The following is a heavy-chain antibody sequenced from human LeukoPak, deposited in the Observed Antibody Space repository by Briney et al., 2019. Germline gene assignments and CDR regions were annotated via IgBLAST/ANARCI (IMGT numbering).Heavy chain of an antibody. CDR2: ISGSGGST. D-gene: IGHD2-15*01. CDR3: AKDPASLGSGGSCYSA. J-gene: IGHJ5*02. CDR1: GFTFSSYA. Sequence: GGSLRFSCAASGFTFSSYAMSWVRQAPGKGLEWVSAISGSGGSTYYADSVKGRFTISRDNSKNTLYLQMNSLRAEDTAVYYCAKDPASLGSGGSCYSAWGQGTLVTVSS. V-gene: IGHV3-23*01.